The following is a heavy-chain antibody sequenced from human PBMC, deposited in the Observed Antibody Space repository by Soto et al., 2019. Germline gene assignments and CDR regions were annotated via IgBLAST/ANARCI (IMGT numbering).Heavy chain of an antibody. CDR1: GYSFTNYW. V-gene: IGHV5-10-1*04. Sequence: PGESLKISRKGSGYSFTNYWISWVRQMPGKGPEWMGRIDASDSYTNYSPSFQGQVHNPADKFISPAFLPCSSLKASDAAMYYCASHSSGWENYYYDGIDVWGQGTTVTVSS. CDR3: ASHSSGWENYYYDGIDV. D-gene: IGHD6-19*01. CDR2: IDASDSYT. J-gene: IGHJ6*02.